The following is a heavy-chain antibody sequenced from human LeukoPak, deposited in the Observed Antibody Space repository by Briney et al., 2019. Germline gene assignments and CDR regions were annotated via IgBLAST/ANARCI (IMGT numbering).Heavy chain of an antibody. D-gene: IGHD3-22*01. CDR2: IIPIFGTA. V-gene: IGHV1-69*13. J-gene: IGHJ6*02. Sequence: ASVKVSCKASGYTFTSYGISWVRQAPGQGLEWMGGIIPIFGTANYAQKFQGRVTITADESTSTAYMELSSLRSEDTAVYYCARDGSSGYYSIRRNYYYYGMDVWGQGTTVTVSS. CDR1: GYTFTSYG. CDR3: ARDGSSGYYSIRRNYYYYGMDV.